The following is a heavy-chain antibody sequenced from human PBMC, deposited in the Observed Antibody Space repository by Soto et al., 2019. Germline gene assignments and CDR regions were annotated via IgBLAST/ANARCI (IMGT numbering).Heavy chain of an antibody. CDR2: IWSDGSNK. CDR1: GLRFSSYG. CDR3: ASAAGAYDN. D-gene: IGHD1-26*01. V-gene: IGHV3-33*03. J-gene: IGHJ4*02. Sequence: QVQLVESGGGVVQPGRSLRLSCAASGLRFSSYGMHWVRQAPGKGLEWVAVIWSDGSNKYYADSVKGRFTISRDNSKNTVYLEMNSLRVADTAVYYCASAAGAYDNWGQGALVTVSS.